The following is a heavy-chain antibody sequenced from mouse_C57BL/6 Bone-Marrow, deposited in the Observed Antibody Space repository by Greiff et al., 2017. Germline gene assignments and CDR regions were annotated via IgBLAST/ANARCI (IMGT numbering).Heavy chain of an antibody. D-gene: IGHD2-1*01. J-gene: IGHJ3*01. CDR2: ISYDGSN. CDR3: AIYYGTPRGFAY. CDR1: GYSITSGYY. Sequence: ESGPGLVKPSQSLSLTCSVTGYSITSGYYWNWIRQFPGNKLEWMGYISYDGSNNYNPSLKNRISITRDTSKNQFFLKLNSVTTEDTATYYCAIYYGTPRGFAYWGQGTLVTVSA. V-gene: IGHV3-6*01.